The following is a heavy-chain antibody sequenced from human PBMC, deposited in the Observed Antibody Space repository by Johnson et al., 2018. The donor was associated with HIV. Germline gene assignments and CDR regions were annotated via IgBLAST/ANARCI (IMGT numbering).Heavy chain of an antibody. CDR1: GFTFSSYG. J-gene: IGHJ3*02. Sequence: QEQLVESGGGLVQPGGSLRLSCAASGFTFSSYGMHWVRQAPGKGLEWVAVISYDGSNKYYADSVKGRFTISRDNAKNSLYLQMSSLRAGDTAVYYCGRAVMVRNYETMGAFDIWGQGTMVTVSS. CDR3: GRAVMVRNYETMGAFDI. V-gene: IGHV3-30*19. D-gene: IGHD3-10*01. CDR2: ISYDGSNK.